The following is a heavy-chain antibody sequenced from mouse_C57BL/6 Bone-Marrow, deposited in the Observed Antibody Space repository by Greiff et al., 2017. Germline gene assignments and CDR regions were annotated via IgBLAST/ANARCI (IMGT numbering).Heavy chain of an antibody. Sequence: LQESGAELVKPGASVKLSCKASGYIFTEYTIHWVKQRSGQGLEWIGWFYPGSGSIKYNERFKDKATLTADKSSNTVYMERSRLTSEDSAVYFCARHERYYDYEGYFDYWGQGTTLTVSS. CDR2: FYPGSGSI. CDR1: GYIFTEYT. CDR3: ARHERYYDYEGYFDY. D-gene: IGHD2-4*01. J-gene: IGHJ2*01. V-gene: IGHV1-62-2*01.